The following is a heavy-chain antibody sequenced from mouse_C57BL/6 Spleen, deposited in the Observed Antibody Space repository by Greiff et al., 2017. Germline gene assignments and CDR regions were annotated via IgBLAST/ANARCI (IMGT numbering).Heavy chain of an antibody. V-gene: IGHV5-9-1*02. Sequence: EVKLEESGEGLVKPGGSLKLSCAASGFTFSSYAMSWVRQTPEKRLEWVAYISSGGDYIYYADTVKGRFTISRDNARNTLYLQMSSLKSEDTAMYYCTAPYDYDEDYAMDYWGQGTSVTVSS. CDR2: ISSGGDYI. CDR1: GFTFSSYA. J-gene: IGHJ4*01. D-gene: IGHD2-4*01. CDR3: TAPYDYDEDYAMDY.